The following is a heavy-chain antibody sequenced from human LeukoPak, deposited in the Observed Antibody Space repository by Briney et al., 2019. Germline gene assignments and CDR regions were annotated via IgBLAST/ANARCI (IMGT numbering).Heavy chain of an antibody. CDR2: IYPGDSDT. CDR1: GYSFTSYW. Sequence: GESLKISCKSSGYSFTSYWIGWVRQMPGKGLEWMGIIYPGDSDTRYSPSFQGQVTISADKSISTAYLQWSSLKASDTAMYYCARGEYCSGGSCYFDYWGQGTLVTVSS. J-gene: IGHJ4*02. V-gene: IGHV5-51*01. CDR3: ARGEYCSGGSCYFDY. D-gene: IGHD2-15*01.